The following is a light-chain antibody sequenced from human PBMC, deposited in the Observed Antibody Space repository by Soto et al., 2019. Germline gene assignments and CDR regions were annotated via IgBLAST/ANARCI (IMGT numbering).Light chain of an antibody. J-gene: IGKJ1*01. CDR1: QSPLYSDGNTY. V-gene: IGKV2-30*01. CDR2: KVS. CDR3: MQGTHWPWT. Sequence: DVVMTQSALSLPVTLGQPSSISCSSSQSPLYSDGNTYLSWFQQRPGQSPRRLIYKVSNRDSGVPDRFSGSGSGTDFTLKISRVEAEDVGVYYCMQGTHWPWTFGQGTKVDIK.